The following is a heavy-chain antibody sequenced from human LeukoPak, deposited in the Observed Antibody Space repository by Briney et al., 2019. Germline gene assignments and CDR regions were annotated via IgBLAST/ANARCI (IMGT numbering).Heavy chain of an antibody. J-gene: IGHJ3*02. V-gene: IGHV5-51*01. CDR2: IYPGDSDT. CDR3: ARQGAGALDAFDI. D-gene: IGHD1-26*01. Sequence: GESLKISCKASGYSFTSYWIGWVRQMPGKGLEWMGIIYPGDSDTRYSPSFRGQVTISAGKSISTAYLQWSSLKASDTAMYYCARQGAGALDAFDIWGQGTMVTVSS. CDR1: GYSFTSYW.